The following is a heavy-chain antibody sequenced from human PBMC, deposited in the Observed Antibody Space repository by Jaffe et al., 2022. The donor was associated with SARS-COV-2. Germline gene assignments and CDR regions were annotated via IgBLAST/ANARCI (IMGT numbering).Heavy chain of an antibody. Sequence: EVQLVESGGGLVQPGRSLRLSCAASGFTFDDYAMHWVRQAPGKGLEWVSGISWNSGSIGYADSVKGRFTISRDNAKNSLYLQMNSLRAEDTALYYCAKDTASAGAMPIDYWGQGTLVTVSS. CDR1: GFTFDDYA. V-gene: IGHV3-9*01. D-gene: IGHD3-16*01. CDR2: ISWNSGSI. J-gene: IGHJ4*02. CDR3: AKDTASAGAMPIDY.